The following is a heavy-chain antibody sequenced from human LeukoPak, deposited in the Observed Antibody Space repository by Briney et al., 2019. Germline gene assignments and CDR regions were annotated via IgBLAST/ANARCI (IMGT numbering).Heavy chain of an antibody. V-gene: IGHV4-38-2*02. CDR3: AKVAISNDSSGYYDY. J-gene: IGHJ4*02. CDR1: GYSISIGYY. CDR2: IYHSGST. D-gene: IGHD3-22*01. Sequence: SETLSLTCTVTGYSISIGYYWGWIGQRPGKGLEWIGSIYHSGSTYYNPSLKSRVTLSVDTSKHQFSLKLRPVTAADTRIFYFAKVAISNDSSGYYDYGGEGTLVTVSS.